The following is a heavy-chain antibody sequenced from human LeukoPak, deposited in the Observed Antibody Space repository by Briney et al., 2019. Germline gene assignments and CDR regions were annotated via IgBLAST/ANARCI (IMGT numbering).Heavy chain of an antibody. Sequence: KSSETLSLTCAVYGGSFSGYYWSWIRQPPGKGLEWIGEINHSGSTNYNPSLKSRVTISVDTSKNQFSLKLSSVTAADTAVYYCARHGTNYYDSSGYSDWGQGTLVTVSS. CDR2: INHSGST. J-gene: IGHJ4*02. V-gene: IGHV4-34*01. CDR3: ARHGTNYYDSSGYSD. CDR1: GGSFSGYY. D-gene: IGHD3-22*01.